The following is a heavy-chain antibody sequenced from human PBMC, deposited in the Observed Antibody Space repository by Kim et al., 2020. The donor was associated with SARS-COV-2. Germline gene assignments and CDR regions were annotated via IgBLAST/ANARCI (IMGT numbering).Heavy chain of an antibody. CDR2: ISSSGSTI. Sequence: GGSLRLSCAASGFTFSSYEMNWVRQAPGKGLEWVSYISSSGSTIYYADSVKGRFTISRDNAKNSLYLQMNSLRAEDTAVYYCAREKYNWNYYYYGMDVWGQGTTVTVSS. CDR1: GFTFSSYE. CDR3: AREKYNWNYYYYGMDV. J-gene: IGHJ6*02. D-gene: IGHD1-20*01. V-gene: IGHV3-48*03.